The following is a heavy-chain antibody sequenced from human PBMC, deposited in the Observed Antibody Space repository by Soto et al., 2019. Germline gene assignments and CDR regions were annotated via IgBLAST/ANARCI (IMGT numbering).Heavy chain of an antibody. CDR1: GFSVSSYA. CDR3: ARPTDYDSSGYQFDY. D-gene: IGHD3-22*01. Sequence: XGSLTLFFATSGFSVSSYAKHWARQAPGKGLEWVAVISYDGSNKYYADSVKGRFTISRDNSKNTLYLQMNSLRAEDTAVYHCARPTDYDSSGYQFDYWGQGTLVTVSS. J-gene: IGHJ4*02. CDR2: ISYDGSNK. V-gene: IGHV3-30-3*01.